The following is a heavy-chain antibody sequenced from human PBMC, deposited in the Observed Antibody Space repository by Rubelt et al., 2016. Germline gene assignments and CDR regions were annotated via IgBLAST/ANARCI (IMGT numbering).Heavy chain of an antibody. Sequence: EVQLVESGGGLVQPGGSLRLSCAASGFTCSSYSMNWVRQAPGKGLKWISRISTAGRSTSYADSVKGRFSISRGNAKDTVYLHMNSLRAEDTAVYYCARGLYGSGSYLFDYWGQGTLVTVSS. CDR1: GFTCSSYS. CDR3: ARGLYGSGSYLFDY. J-gene: IGHJ4*02. V-gene: IGHV3-74*02. CDR2: ISTAGRST. D-gene: IGHD3-10*01.